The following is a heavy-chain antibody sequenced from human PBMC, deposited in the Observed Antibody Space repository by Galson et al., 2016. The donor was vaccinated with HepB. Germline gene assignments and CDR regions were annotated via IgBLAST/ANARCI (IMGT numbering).Heavy chain of an antibody. Sequence: SETLSLTCTVSGDSVSSDGYYWNWVRQAPGKGLEWMANMEYIGNTNFNPSLKSRVTISVDTSKNQFSLKLTSVTAADTAVYFCARESRSTGNYLDSWGQGTLVTVSS. V-gene: IGHV4-61*08. CDR3: ARESRSTGNYLDS. D-gene: IGHD3-16*02. CDR2: MEYIGNT. CDR1: GDSVSSDGYY. J-gene: IGHJ4*02.